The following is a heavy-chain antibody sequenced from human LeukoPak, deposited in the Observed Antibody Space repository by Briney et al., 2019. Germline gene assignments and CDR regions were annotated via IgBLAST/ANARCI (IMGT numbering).Heavy chain of an antibody. J-gene: IGHJ4*02. D-gene: IGHD6-6*01. CDR1: GFTFSSHW. CDR2: IKQDGSEK. CDR3: ARAPAAARPYYFDY. V-gene: IGHV3-7*01. Sequence: PGGSLTLSCAASGFTFSSHWMSWVRQAPGKGLEWVAKIKQDGSEKYYVDSVKGRFTISRDNAKNSLYLQMNSLRPEDTAVYYCARAPAAARPYYFDYWGQGTLVTVSS.